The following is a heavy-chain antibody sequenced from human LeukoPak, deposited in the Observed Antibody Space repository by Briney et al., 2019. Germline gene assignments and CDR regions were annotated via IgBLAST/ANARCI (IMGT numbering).Heavy chain of an antibody. D-gene: IGHD3-16*01. Sequence: GRSLRLSCAASGFTFDDYAMHWVRQAPGKGLEWVSGISWNSGSIGYADSVKGRFTISRDNAKNSLYLQMNSLRAEDMALDYCAKDISDVWGSSSFDYWGQGTLVTVSS. J-gene: IGHJ4*02. CDR3: AKDISDVWGSSSFDY. CDR2: ISWNSGSI. V-gene: IGHV3-9*03. CDR1: GFTFDDYA.